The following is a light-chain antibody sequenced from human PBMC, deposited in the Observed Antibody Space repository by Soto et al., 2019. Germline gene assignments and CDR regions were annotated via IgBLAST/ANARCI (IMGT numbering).Light chain of an antibody. CDR1: SSDVGGYNY. J-gene: IGLJ2*01. Sequence: QSALTQPPSASGSPGQSVTISCTGTSSDVGGYNYVSWYQQHQGKAPKLMIYEVSKRPSGVPDRFSGSKSGNTASLTVSGLQAEDEADYYCSSYAGSNNLGVFGGGTKVTVL. V-gene: IGLV2-8*01. CDR3: SSYAGSNNLGV. CDR2: EVS.